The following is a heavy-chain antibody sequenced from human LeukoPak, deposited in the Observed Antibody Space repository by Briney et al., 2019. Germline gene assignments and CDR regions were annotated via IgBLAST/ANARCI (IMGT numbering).Heavy chain of an antibody. Sequence: GGSLRLSCAASGFSFSNYWMHWVRQAPGKGLVWVARISSEGRTTNYADFVTGRFTISRDNAKNALYLEVNSLRAEDTAVYYCTRAAIFYYGMDVWGQGTTGSVSS. CDR3: TRAAIFYYGMDV. V-gene: IGHV3-74*01. CDR1: GFSFSNYW. J-gene: IGHJ6*02. CDR2: ISSEGRTT. D-gene: IGHD6-25*01.